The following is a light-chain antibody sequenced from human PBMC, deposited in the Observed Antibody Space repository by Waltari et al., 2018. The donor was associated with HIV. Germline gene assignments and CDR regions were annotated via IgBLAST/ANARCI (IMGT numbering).Light chain of an antibody. J-gene: IGLJ1*01. CDR2: EVS. CDR1: SSDIGIYNV. V-gene: IGLV2-23*02. CDR3: CSYAASSTSPMV. Sequence: QSALTQPASVSGSPGQSITLSCTGTSSDIGIYNVVSWYQQHPNIAPKLLIYEVSKRPSGVSARFSASKSGNTASQTISGLQADDEADYYCCSYAASSTSPMVFGTGTKVTVL.